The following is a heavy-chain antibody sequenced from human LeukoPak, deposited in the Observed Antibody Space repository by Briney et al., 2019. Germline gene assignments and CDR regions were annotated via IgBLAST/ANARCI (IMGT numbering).Heavy chain of an antibody. CDR1: GFTFSSYW. Sequence: GSLRLSCAASGFTFSSYWMSWVRRAPGKGLEWVANIKQDGSEKYYVDSVKGRFTISRDNAKNSLYLQMNSLRAEDTAVYYCAREGGLENKYYYYYYMDVWGKGTTVTVSS. V-gene: IGHV3-7*01. D-gene: IGHD2/OR15-2a*01. J-gene: IGHJ6*03. CDR3: AREGGLENKYYYYYYMDV. CDR2: IKQDGSEK.